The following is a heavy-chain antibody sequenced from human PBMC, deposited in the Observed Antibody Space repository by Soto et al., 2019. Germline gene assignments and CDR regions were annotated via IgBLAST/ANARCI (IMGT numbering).Heavy chain of an antibody. J-gene: IGHJ3*02. CDR3: ASPHCSSTSCLTPDAFDI. Sequence: PGESLKISCKGSGYSFTSYWISWVRQMPGKGLEWMGRIDPSDSYTNYSPSFQGHVTISADKSISTAYLQWSSLKASDTAMYYCASPHCSSTSCLTPDAFDIWGQGTMVTVSS. V-gene: IGHV5-10-1*01. CDR2: IDPSDSYT. D-gene: IGHD2-2*01. CDR1: GYSFTSYW.